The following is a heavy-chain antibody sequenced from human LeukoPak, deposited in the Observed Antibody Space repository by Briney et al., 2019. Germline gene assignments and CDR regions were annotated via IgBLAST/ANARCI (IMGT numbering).Heavy chain of an antibody. D-gene: IGHD3-22*01. CDR3: ARTRYGGYYFYDYFDY. Sequence: GGSLRLSCAASGFTFSSYNMNWVRQAPGQGLEWVSSISGSGGRAYYADSVKGRFTISRDNAKNTLYLQMNSLRAEDTAVYYCARTRYGGYYFYDYFDYWGQGTLVTVSS. J-gene: IGHJ4*02. CDR1: GFTFSSYN. CDR2: ISGSGGRA. V-gene: IGHV3-21*01.